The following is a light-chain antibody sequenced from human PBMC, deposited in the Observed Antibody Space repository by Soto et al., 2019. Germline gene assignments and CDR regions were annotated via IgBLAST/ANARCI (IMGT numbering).Light chain of an antibody. CDR2: RNN. CDR1: SSNIGSNY. Sequence: QSVLTQPPSASGTPGQRVTISCSGSSSNIGSNYVFWYQHLPGTAPKLLIYRNNQRPSGVPDRFSGSKSGTSASLAISGLRYEDETDYYCAAWDDSLSGVVFGGGTQLTVL. V-gene: IGLV1-47*01. J-gene: IGLJ2*01. CDR3: AAWDDSLSGVV.